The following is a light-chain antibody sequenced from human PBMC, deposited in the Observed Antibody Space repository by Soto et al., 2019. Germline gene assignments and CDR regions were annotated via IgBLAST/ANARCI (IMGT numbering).Light chain of an antibody. CDR3: QQYGRSPPT. CDR1: QSVGSSS. V-gene: IGKV3-20*01. CDR2: DIS. Sequence: EIVMTQSPATLSVSPGERATLSCRASQSVGSSSLGWYQQKPGQAPRLVIFDISNRATGIPDRFSGSGSGTDCTLTISSLEPEDFAVYYCQQYGRSPPTFGQGTKVDIK. J-gene: IGKJ1*01.